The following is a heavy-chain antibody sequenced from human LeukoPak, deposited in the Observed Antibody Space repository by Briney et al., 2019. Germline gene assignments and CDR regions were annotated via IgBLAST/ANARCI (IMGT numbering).Heavy chain of an antibody. CDR3: ARDWSRYYDILTGYYDFDY. J-gene: IGHJ4*02. CDR1: GFTFSKYS. CDR2: ISSSSCYI. D-gene: IGHD3-9*01. Sequence: GGSLRLSCAASGFTFSKYSMNWVRQAPGKGREWVSSISSSSCYIYYADSVKSRFTISRDNAKNSLYLQMTSLRAEDTAVYYCARDWSRYYDILTGYYDFDYWGQGTLVTVSS. V-gene: IGHV3-21*01.